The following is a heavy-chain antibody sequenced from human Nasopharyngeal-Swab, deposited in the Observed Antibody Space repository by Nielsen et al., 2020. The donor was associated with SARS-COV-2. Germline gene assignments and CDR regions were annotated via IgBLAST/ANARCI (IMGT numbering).Heavy chain of an antibody. V-gene: IGHV1-18*01. D-gene: IGHD3-22*01. CDR2: ISAYNGNT. J-gene: IGHJ3*02. Sequence: WVRQAPGQGLEWMGWISAYNGNTNYAQKLQGRVTMTTDTSTSTAYMELRSLRTDDTAVYYWAREPYYDSSGYYYSDAFDIWGQGTMVTVSS. CDR3: AREPYYDSSGYYYSDAFDI.